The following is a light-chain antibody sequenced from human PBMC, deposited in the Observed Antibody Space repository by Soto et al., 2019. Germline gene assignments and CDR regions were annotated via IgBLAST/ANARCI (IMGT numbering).Light chain of an antibody. V-gene: IGKV3-15*01. CDR3: QQYNNWPQT. Sequence: EIVMTQSPATLSVSPVERATLSCRASQSVSSNLAWYQQKPGQAPRLLIYGASTRATGIPARFSGSGSGTEFTLTISSLQSEDFAVYYCQQYNNWPQTFGQGTKLAIK. J-gene: IGKJ1*01. CDR1: QSVSSN. CDR2: GAS.